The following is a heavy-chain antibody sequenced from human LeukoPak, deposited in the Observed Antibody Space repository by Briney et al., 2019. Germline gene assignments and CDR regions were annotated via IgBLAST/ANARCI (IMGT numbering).Heavy chain of an antibody. V-gene: IGHV3-15*01. CDR1: GFTFTNAW. CDR2: IKSKTDGGTT. J-gene: IGHJ4*02. CDR3: TTSACTNGICYTSVDY. Sequence: GGSLRLPCAASGFTFTNAWMSWVRQAPGKGLEWVGRIKSKTDGGTTDYAAPVKGRFTISRDDSKNTLYLQMDSLKTEDTAVYYCTTSACTNGICYTSVDYWGQGTLVTVSS. D-gene: IGHD2-8*01.